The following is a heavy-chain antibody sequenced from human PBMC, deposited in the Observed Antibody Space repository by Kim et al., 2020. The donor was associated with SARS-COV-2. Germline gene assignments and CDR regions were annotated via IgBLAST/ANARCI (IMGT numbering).Heavy chain of an antibody. V-gene: IGHV1-46*01. CDR3: ARPWSTTNYYYGMDV. Sequence: ASVKVSCKASGYTFTSYYMHWVRQAPGQGLEWMGIINPSGGSTSYAQKFQGRVTMTRDTSTSTVYMELSSLRSEDTAVYYCARPWSTTNYYYGMDVWGQGTTVTVSS. CDR1: GYTFTSYY. CDR2: INPSGGST. D-gene: IGHD1-1*01. J-gene: IGHJ6*02.